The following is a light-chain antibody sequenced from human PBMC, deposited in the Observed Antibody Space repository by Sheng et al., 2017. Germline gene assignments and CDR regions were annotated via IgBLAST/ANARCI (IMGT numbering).Light chain of an antibody. V-gene: IGKV3-15*01. CDR2: SAS. CDR1: QSISSN. J-gene: IGKJ1*01. Sequence: ETVMTQSPATLSVSPGDRATLSCRASQSISSNLAWYQQKPGQAPRLLIYSASTRATGIPARFSGSGSGTEFTLTISSLQSEDFAVYYCQQYNNWLRTFGLGTKVE. CDR3: QQYNNWLRT.